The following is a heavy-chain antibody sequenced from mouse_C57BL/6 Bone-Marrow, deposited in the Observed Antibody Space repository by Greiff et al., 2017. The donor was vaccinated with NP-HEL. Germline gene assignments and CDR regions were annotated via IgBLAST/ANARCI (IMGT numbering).Heavy chain of an antibody. CDR3: ARERVDYYGSSWYFDY. CDR2: IYYSGTI. D-gene: IGHD1-1*01. J-gene: IGHJ2*01. V-gene: IGHV3-5*01. CDR1: GISITTGNYR. Sequence: DVKLQESGPGLVKPSQTVFLTCTVTGISITTGNYRWSWIRQFPGNKLEWIGYIYYSGTITYNPSLTSRTTITRDTPKNQFFLEMNSLTAEDTATYYCARERVDYYGSSWYFDYWGQGTTLTVSS.